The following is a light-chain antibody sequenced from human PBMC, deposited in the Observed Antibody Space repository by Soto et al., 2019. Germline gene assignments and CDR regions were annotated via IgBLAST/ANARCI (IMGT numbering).Light chain of an antibody. Sequence: DIQMTQSPSSLSASVGDRVTITCRASQGINSSLAWYQQKPGRAPELLIYAASTLQSGVPSRFRGSGSGTEFTLTISSLQPQDVATYYCQRYSGAPHRTFGGGTKVEIK. CDR3: QRYSGAPHRT. CDR2: AAS. J-gene: IGKJ4*02. CDR1: QGINSS. V-gene: IGKV1-27*01.